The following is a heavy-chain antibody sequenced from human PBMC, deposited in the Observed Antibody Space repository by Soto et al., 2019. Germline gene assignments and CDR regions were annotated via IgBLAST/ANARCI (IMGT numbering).Heavy chain of an antibody. CDR2: IYYSGRT. CDR1: GGSITSSSSY. Sequence: QLHLRESGPGLVKPSETLSLTCTVSGGSITSSSSYWGWIRQPPGKGLEWIGSIYYSGRTYYNPSLKSRVTISVDTSKDQFSLKLSSVTAADTAVYYCATQEVGGSYVYTFDPWGQGTLVTVSS. D-gene: IGHD1-26*01. V-gene: IGHV4-39*01. CDR3: ATQEVGGSYVYTFDP. J-gene: IGHJ5*02.